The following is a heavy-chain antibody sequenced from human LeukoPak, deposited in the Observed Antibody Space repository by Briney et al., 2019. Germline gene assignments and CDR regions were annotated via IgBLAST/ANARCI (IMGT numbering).Heavy chain of an antibody. J-gene: IGHJ4*02. D-gene: IGHD2/OR15-2a*01. Sequence: GASVKVSCKASGYTFTDYFTHWVRQAPGQGLEWMGWMNPNSGDTNYAQKFQGRVTMTRDTSSSTAYMDLTRLTSDDTAVYYCAREGNGLLSKDFDYWGQGTLVTVSS. CDR2: MNPNSGDT. V-gene: IGHV1-2*02. CDR3: AREGNGLLSKDFDY. CDR1: GYTFTDYF.